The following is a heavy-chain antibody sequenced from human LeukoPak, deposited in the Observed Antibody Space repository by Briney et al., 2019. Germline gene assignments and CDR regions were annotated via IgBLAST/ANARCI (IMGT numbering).Heavy chain of an antibody. D-gene: IGHD2-2*02. Sequence: GGSLRLSCAASGFTFSDYYMSWIRQAPGKGLEWVSYISSSGSTIYYADSVKGRFTISRDNAKNSLYLQMNSLRAEDTAVYYCARASRYCSSTSCYTVVDYWGQGTLVTVSS. CDR1: GFTFSDYY. CDR2: ISSSGSTI. V-gene: IGHV3-11*01. J-gene: IGHJ4*02. CDR3: ARASRYCSSTSCYTVVDY.